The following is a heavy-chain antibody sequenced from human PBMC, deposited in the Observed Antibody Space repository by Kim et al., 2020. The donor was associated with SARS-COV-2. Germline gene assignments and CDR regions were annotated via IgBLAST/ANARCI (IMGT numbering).Heavy chain of an antibody. CDR1: GLTFDNYA. CDR2: ISKNGDNT. J-gene: IGHJ4*02. V-gene: IGHV3-23*01. D-gene: IGHD2-2*01. Sequence: GGCLRLSCVGSGLTFDNYAMSWVRQAPGKGLEWVSAISKNGDNTYYADYVRGRFTISRDNSKNTLYLQMNSLSPEDTAVYYCTKDRYCTSSKCPFDYWGQGTLGTVSS. CDR3: TKDRYCTSSKCPFDY.